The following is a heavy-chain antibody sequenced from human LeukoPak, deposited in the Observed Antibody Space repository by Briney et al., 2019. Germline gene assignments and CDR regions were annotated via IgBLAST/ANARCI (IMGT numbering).Heavy chain of an antibody. CDR3: ARDRADEYSAGSYVSFDP. CDR2: INPQSGST. CDR1: GYTFTGHF. J-gene: IGHJ5*02. V-gene: IGHV1-2*02. Sequence: ASVKVSCKASGYTFTGHFIHWVRQAPGQGLEWMGWINPQSGSTSYAQPFQGRVVMTLDTSVNSVCMEMSSLGYDDTATYFCARDRADEYSAGSYVSFDPWGRGTPLTVSS. D-gene: IGHD3-10*01.